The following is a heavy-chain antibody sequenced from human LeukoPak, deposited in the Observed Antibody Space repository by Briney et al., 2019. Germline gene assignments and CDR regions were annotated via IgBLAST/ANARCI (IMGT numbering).Heavy chain of an antibody. CDR2: IDPSDSYT. CDR3: TRLTDYNILTRYYSDY. J-gene: IGHJ4*02. CDR1: GYSFSNYW. V-gene: IGHV5-10-1*01. Sequence: GESLKISCKGSGYSFSNYWISWVRQMPGKGLEWMGRIDPSDSYTKYSPSFQGHVTMSTDKSMTTAYLQWSSLKASDTAMYYCTRLTDYNILTRYYSDYWGQGTLVTVSS. D-gene: IGHD3-9*01.